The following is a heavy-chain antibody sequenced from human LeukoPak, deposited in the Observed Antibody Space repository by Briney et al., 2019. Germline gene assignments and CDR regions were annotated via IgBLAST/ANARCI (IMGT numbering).Heavy chain of an antibody. D-gene: IGHD1-26*01. V-gene: IGHV3-53*01. Sequence: GGSLRLSCAASGFTLSSYSMNWVRQAPGKGLEWVAVIYTGGSTYYADSVKGRFTISRDNSKNMVYLQMNSLRAEDTAVYYCAREPPNESHYRAYFDFWGQGTLVSVSS. J-gene: IGHJ4*02. CDR3: AREPPNESHYRAYFDF. CDR2: IYTGGST. CDR1: GFTLSSYS.